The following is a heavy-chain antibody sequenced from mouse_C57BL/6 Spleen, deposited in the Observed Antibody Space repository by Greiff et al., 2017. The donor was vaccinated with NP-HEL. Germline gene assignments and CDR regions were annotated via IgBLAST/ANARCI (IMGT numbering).Heavy chain of an antibody. J-gene: IGHJ4*01. D-gene: IGHD2-12*01. V-gene: IGHV2-2*01. Sequence: QVQLQQSGPGLVQPSQSLSITCTVSGFSLTSYGVHWVRQSPGKGLEWLGVIWSGGSTGYNAAFISRLSISKDNSKSQVFFKMNSLQADDTAIYYCASFTLDAMDYWGQGTSVTVSS. CDR2: IWSGGST. CDR3: ASFTLDAMDY. CDR1: GFSLTSYG.